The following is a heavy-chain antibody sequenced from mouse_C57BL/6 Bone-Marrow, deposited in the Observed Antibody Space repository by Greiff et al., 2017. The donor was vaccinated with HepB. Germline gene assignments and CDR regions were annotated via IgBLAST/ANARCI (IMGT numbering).Heavy chain of an antibody. CDR3: ARDGARGEFAY. J-gene: IGHJ3*01. CDR1: GYTFTDYN. CDR2: INPNNGGT. V-gene: IGHV1-18*01. Sequence: EVQLQQSGPELVKPGASVKIPCKASGYTFTDYNMDWVKQSHGKSLEWIGDINPNNGGTIYNQKFKGKATLTVDKSSSTAYMELRSLTSEDTAVYYCARDGARGEFAYWGQGTLVTVSA. D-gene: IGHD2-3*01.